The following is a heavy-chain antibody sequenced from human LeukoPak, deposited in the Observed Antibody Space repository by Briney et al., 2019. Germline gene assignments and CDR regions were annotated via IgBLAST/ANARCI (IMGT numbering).Heavy chain of an antibody. V-gene: IGHV3-23*01. J-gene: IGHJ4*02. CDR1: GFTFSSYA. D-gene: IGHD6-19*01. CDR2: ISGSGGST. Sequence: PGGSLRLSCAASGFTFSSYAMSWVRQAPGKGLEWVSAISGSGGSTYYADSVKGRFTISRDNSKNTLYLQMNSLRAEDTAVYYCAKAPGSGWIRRFRVGRFDYWGQGTLVTVSS. CDR3: AKAPGSGWIRRFRVGRFDY.